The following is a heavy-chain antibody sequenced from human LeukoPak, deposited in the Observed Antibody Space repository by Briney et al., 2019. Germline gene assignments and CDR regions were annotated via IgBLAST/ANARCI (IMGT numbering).Heavy chain of an antibody. CDR2: ISGSGGST. J-gene: IGHJ4*02. CDR1: GFTFSSYA. Sequence: GGSLRLSCAASGFTFSSYAMSWVRQAPGKGLEWVSAISGSGGSTYYADSVKGRFTISRDNSKNTLYLQMNSLRAEDTAVYYCAKDGYRAVAGPSPVGYWGQGTLVTVSS. V-gene: IGHV3-23*01. CDR3: AKDGYRAVAGPSPVGY. D-gene: IGHD6-19*01.